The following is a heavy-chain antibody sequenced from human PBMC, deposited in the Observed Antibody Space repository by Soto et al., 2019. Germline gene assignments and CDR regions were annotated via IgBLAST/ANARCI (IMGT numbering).Heavy chain of an antibody. CDR1: GGSIINYY. Sequence: PSETLSLTCTVSGGSIINYYWNWIRQPPGKGLEWIGYIYNSGSTNSNPSLKSRVTISVDTSKNQFSLKLSYVTAADTAVYYCARTTAFDIWGQGTLLTVSS. D-gene: IGHD1-1*01. CDR3: ARTTAFDI. CDR2: IYNSGST. V-gene: IGHV4-59*01. J-gene: IGHJ4*03.